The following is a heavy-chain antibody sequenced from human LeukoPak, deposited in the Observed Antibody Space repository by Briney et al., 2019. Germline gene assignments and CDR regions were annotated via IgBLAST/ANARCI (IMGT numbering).Heavy chain of an antibody. J-gene: IGHJ4*02. CDR1: GFTFSGSA. D-gene: IGHD2-8*01. CDR2: IRSKVNNYAT. V-gene: IGHV3-73*01. Sequence: GGSLRLSCAASGFTFSGSAMHWVRQASGKGLEWVGRIRSKVNNYATAYAASVKGRFTISRDDSKNTLYLQMNSLKTEDTAVYYCTTENGPDTLYYFGYWGQGTLVTVSS. CDR3: TTENGPDTLYYFGY.